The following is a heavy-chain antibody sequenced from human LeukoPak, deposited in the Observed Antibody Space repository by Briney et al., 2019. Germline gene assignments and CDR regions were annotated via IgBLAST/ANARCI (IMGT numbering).Heavy chain of an antibody. D-gene: IGHD4-23*01. CDR1: GGTFSSYA. CDR2: IIPVLGIA. J-gene: IGHJ6*02. V-gene: IGHV1-69*04. Sequence: GASVKVSCTASGGTFSSYAISWVRQAPGQGLEWMGRIIPVLGIANYAQKFQGRVTITADKSTSTAYMELSSLRSEDTAVYYCARDERYGGNRGMDVWGQGTTVTVSS. CDR3: ARDERYGGNRGMDV.